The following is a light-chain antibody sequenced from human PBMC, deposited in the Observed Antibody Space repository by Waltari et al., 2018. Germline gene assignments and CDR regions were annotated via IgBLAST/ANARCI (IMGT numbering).Light chain of an antibody. J-gene: IGLJ3*02. V-gene: IGLV3-21*04. CDR2: YDN. CDR1: DIGSKS. CDR3: HSWYSSTVNWV. Sequence: SYVPTQPPSVSVAPGKTASITCGGDDIGSKSVHWFQQKPGQAPVLVIYYDNDRPSGIPERFSGSNSGNTATLTISRVEAGDEADYYCHSWYSSTVNWVFGGGTKLTVL.